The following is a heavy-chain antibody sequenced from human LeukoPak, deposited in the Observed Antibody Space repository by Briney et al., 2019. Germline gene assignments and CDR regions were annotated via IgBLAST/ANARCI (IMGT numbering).Heavy chain of an antibody. D-gene: IGHD3-22*01. CDR1: GYTFTSYY. J-gene: IGHJ4*02. CDR3: ARDTGRYDSSGYYGY. Sequence: GASVKVSCKASGYTFTSYYMHWVRQAPGQGLEWMGIINLSGGSTSYAQKFQGRVTMTRDTSTSTVYMELSSLRSEDTAVYYCARDTGRYDSSGYYGYWGQGTLVTVSS. CDR2: INLSGGST. V-gene: IGHV1-46*01.